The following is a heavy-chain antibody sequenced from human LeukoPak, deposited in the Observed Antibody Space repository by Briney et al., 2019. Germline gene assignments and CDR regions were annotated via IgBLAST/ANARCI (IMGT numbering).Heavy chain of an antibody. CDR3: AKGYCRGISCYSDL. Sequence: LSGGSQRLSCAASGFTFSSYAMSWARQAPGKGLEWVSGISGSGGSTYYADSVKGRFTISRDNSKNTLYLQMNSLRAEDTAVYYCAKGYCRGISCYSDLWRRGTVLTVSS. V-gene: IGHV3-23*01. J-gene: IGHJ4*02. CDR2: ISGSGGST. D-gene: IGHD2-2*02. CDR1: GFTFSSYA.